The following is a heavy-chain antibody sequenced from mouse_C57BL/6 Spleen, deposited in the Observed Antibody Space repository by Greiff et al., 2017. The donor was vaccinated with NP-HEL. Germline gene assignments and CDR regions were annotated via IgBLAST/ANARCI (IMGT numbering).Heavy chain of an antibody. V-gene: IGHV6-3*01. CDR1: GFTFSNYW. J-gene: IGHJ1*03. D-gene: IGHD2-4*01. Sequence: EVMLVESGGGLVQPGGSMKLSCVASGFTFSNYWMNWVRQSPEKGLEWVAQIRLKSDNYATHYAESVKGRFTISRDDSKSSVYLQMNNLRAEDTGIYYCTAAYYDYSYFDVWGTGTTVTVSS. CDR3: TAAYYDYSYFDV. CDR2: IRLKSDNYAT.